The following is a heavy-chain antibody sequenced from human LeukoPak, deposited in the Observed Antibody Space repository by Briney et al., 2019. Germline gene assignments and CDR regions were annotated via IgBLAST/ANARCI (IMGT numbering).Heavy chain of an antibody. D-gene: IGHD3-3*01. CDR2: ISYDGSNK. CDR1: GFTFSSYG. Sequence: PGRSLRLSCAASGFTFSSYGMHRVRQAPGKGLEWVAVISYDGSNKYYADSVKGRFTISRDNSKNTLYLQMNSLRAEDTAVYYCARTFWSGYWGFDYWGQGTLVTVSS. V-gene: IGHV3-30*03. J-gene: IGHJ4*02. CDR3: ARTFWSGYWGFDY.